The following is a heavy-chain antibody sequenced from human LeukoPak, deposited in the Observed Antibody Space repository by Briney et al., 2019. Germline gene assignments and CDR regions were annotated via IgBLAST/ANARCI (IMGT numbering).Heavy chain of an antibody. J-gene: IGHJ3*01. D-gene: IGHD3-9*01. CDR1: GVSISSSNSY. CDR2: IYETGST. Sequence: SETLSLTCSVSGVSISSSNSYWGWIRQPPGKGLEWIGNIYETGSTNYNPSLKSRVTISVDTSKNRFSLKLSSVTAADTAVYYCVRPDDNSFDFWGQGTMVTVSS. V-gene: IGHV4-39*01. CDR3: VRPDDNSFDF.